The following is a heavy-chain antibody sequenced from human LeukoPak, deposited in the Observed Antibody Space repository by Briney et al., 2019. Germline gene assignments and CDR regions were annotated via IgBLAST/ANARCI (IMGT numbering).Heavy chain of an antibody. D-gene: IGHD3-10*01. CDR3: TRSEYYYGSGSYYSDY. J-gene: IGHJ4*02. V-gene: IGHV4-34*01. CDR1: GGSFSGYY. Sequence: SETLSLTCAVYGGSFSGYYWSWIRQPPGKGLEWIGEINHSGSTNYNPSLKSRVTISVDTSKNQFSLKLSSVTAADTAVYYCTRSEYYYGSGSYYSDYWGQGTLVTVSS. CDR2: INHSGST.